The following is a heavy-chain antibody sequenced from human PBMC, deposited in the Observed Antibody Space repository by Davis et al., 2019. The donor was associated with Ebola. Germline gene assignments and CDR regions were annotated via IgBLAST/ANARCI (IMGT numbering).Heavy chain of an antibody. Sequence: PRGSLRLSCATSGFSFSNYAIHCVRPTPEKVLEWVAVTSHDGTTTYYEDSVKGRFTISRDNTKNTLYLQLNRLRTEDTAVYFCARAVPGKEDLDYWGQGTLVTVSS. V-gene: IGHV3-30*04. CDR2: TSHDGTTT. D-gene: IGHD6-19*01. J-gene: IGHJ4*02. CDR1: GFSFSNYA. CDR3: ARAVPGKEDLDY.